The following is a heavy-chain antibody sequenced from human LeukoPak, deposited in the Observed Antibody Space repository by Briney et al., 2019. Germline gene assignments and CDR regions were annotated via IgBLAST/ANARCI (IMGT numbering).Heavy chain of an antibody. CDR3: ARTPLVRYFDS. D-gene: IGHD2-2*01. CDR1: GFIFSNYA. CDR2: INNSGDRR. V-gene: IGHV3-23*01. Sequence: GGSLRLSCAASGFIFSNYAMSWVRQAPGKGLEWVSGINNSGDRRFYADSVKGRFTISRDNSKNTLYLQMNSLRAEDTALYYCARTPLVRYFDSWGQGTLVTVSS. J-gene: IGHJ4*02.